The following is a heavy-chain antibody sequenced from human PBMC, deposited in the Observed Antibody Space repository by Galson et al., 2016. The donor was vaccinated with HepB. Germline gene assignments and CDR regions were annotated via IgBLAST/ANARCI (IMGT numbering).Heavy chain of an antibody. V-gene: IGHV2-70*04. CDR1: GFSLNTLGMR. Sequence: PALVKPPQTLTLTCSFSGFSLNTLGMRVSWIRQPPGKPLEWLARIDWDDDTFYRTSLKPRLAIFKDTSKTQVVLTMTNMDPVDTATYYCAHRRFYSDSFDYWGQGTLVTVSS. J-gene: IGHJ4*02. CDR3: AHRRFYSDSFDY. D-gene: IGHD4-11*01. CDR2: IDWDDDT.